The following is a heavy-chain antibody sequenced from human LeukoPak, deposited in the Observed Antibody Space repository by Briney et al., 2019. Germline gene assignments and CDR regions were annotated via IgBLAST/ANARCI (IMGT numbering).Heavy chain of an antibody. D-gene: IGHD3-22*01. CDR2: ISSNGGST. J-gene: IGHJ4*02. V-gene: IGHV3-64D*09. Sequence: GGSLRLSCSASGFTFSSYAMHWVRQAPGEGLEYVSAISSNGGSTYYADSVKGRFTISRDNSKNTLYLQMSSLRAEDTAVYYCVKDRTRDSSGYYYFDYWGQGTLVTVSS. CDR1: GFTFSSYA. CDR3: VKDRTRDSSGYYYFDY.